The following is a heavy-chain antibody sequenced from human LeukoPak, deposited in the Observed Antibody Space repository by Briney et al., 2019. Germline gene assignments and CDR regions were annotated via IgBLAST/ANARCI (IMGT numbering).Heavy chain of an antibody. Sequence: SETLSLTCTVSGGSISSYYWSWIRQPAGKGLEWIGRIYTSGSTNYNPSLKSRVTMSVDTSKNQFTLKLSSMTAADTAVYYCARGGYCSGGSCYSDAFDIWGQGTMVTVSS. D-gene: IGHD2-15*01. V-gene: IGHV4-4*07. CDR2: IYTSGST. CDR3: ARGGYCSGGSCYSDAFDI. CDR1: GGSISSYY. J-gene: IGHJ3*02.